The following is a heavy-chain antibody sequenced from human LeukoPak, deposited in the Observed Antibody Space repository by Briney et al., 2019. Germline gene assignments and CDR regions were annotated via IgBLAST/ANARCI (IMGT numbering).Heavy chain of an antibody. D-gene: IGHD6-13*01. CDR2: IYTGGIT. Sequence: GGSLRLSCAASGLTVSSNHMSWVRQAPGKALEWVSVIYTGGITYYADSVQGRFTIYRDNSKNTVYLQMNSLRVEDTALYYCARDHAPAGDWLDFWGQGTQVTVSS. CDR3: ARDHAPAGDWLDF. V-gene: IGHV3-53*01. J-gene: IGHJ4*02. CDR1: GLTVSSNH.